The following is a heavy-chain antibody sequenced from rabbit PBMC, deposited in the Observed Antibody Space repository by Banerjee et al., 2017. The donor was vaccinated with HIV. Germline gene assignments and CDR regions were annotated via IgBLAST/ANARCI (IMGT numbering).Heavy chain of an antibody. J-gene: IGHJ4*01. CDR2: IYAGSSGST. CDR1: GFSFSSSYY. CDR3: ARQYYTYGYAGYAYPNNL. D-gene: IGHD6-1*01. V-gene: IGHV1S40*01. Sequence: QSLEESGGDLVKPGASLTLTCTASGFSFSSSYYMCWVRQAPGKGLEWIACIYAGSSGSTYYASWAKGRFTISKTSSTTVTLQMTSLTAADTATYFCARQYYTYGYAGYAYPNNLWGPGTLVTVS.